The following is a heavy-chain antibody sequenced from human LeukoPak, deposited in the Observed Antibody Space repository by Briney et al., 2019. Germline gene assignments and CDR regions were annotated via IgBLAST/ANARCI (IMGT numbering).Heavy chain of an antibody. Sequence: PGGSLRLSCAASGFTFSSYAMSWVRQAPEKGLEWVSAISGSGGSTYYADSVKGRFTISRDNSKNTLYLQMNSLRAEDTAVYYCAKIEYYYGSGSYRGWFDPWGQGTLVTVSS. J-gene: IGHJ5*02. CDR1: GFTFSSYA. CDR3: AKIEYYYGSGSYRGWFDP. CDR2: ISGSGGST. V-gene: IGHV3-23*01. D-gene: IGHD3-10*01.